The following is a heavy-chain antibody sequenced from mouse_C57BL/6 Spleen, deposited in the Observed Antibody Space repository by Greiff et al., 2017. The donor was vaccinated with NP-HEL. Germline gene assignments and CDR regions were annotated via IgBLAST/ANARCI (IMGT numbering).Heavy chain of an antibody. J-gene: IGHJ4*01. CDR1: GFSLTSYG. V-gene: IGHV2-5*01. Sequence: VKLVESGPGLVQPSQSLSIPCTVSGFSLTSYGVHWVRQSPGKGLEWLGVIWRGGSTDYNAAFMSRLSITKDNSKSQVFFKMNSLQADDTAIYYCAKFSTGDYYAMDYWGQGTSVTVSS. CDR3: AKFSTGDYYAMDY. D-gene: IGHD6-2*01. CDR2: IWRGGST.